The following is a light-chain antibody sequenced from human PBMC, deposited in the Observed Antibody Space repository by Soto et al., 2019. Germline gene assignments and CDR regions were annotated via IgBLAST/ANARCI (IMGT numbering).Light chain of an antibody. Sequence: DIQVTQSPSSLSAFVGDRVTITCRASQSISRYLNCYRQKLGRATNLLIYAESNLQSGGQSRFSGSGSVTDFTLTISSLQPGDFATYYGHQCYCAPWTFGQGNEVESK. J-gene: IGKJ1*01. CDR2: AES. CDR3: HQCYCAPWT. CDR1: QSISRY. V-gene: IGKV1-39*01.